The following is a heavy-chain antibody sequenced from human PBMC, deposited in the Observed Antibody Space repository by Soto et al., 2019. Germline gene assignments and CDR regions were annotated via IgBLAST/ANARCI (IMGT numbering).Heavy chain of an antibody. V-gene: IGHV3-7*04. CDR1: GFDFSGFW. Sequence: VQVVESGGGLVQPGGSLRLSCEVSGFDFSGFWMNWVRQAPGKGLEWVANINHGGSEKNFVDSVKGRFTISRDNAKNSLYLQMNSLRAEDTAVYYCARGVRDLDYWGQGTLVTVSS. D-gene: IGHD3-10*01. J-gene: IGHJ4*02. CDR2: INHGGSEK. CDR3: ARGVRDLDY.